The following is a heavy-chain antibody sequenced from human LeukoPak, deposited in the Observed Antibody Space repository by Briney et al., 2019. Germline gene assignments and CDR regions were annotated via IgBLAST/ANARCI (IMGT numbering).Heavy chain of an antibody. V-gene: IGHV3-43D*03. CDR1: GFAFDDYA. Sequence: GGSLRLSCAASGFAFDDYAMHWVRQAPGKGLEWVSLISWDGGSTYYADSVKGRFTISRDNSKNTVFLQMNSLRTEDTAIYYCAACGNWPGYFDQWGLGTLVTVSS. CDR2: ISWDGGST. J-gene: IGHJ4*02. CDR3: AACGNWPGYFDQ. D-gene: IGHD1-1*01.